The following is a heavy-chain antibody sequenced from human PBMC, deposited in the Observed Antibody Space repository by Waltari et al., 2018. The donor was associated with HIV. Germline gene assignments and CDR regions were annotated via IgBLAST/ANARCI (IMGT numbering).Heavy chain of an antibody. V-gene: IGHV4-39*01. Sequence: QLLLQESGPGLVRPSETLSLTCTVTGPSISSRRSHWGWVRQPPGKGLEWIVSNMYSGSTYNNPSLKSRVAISVDTSRNQFSLNLTSVTAADTALYYCARHDGTSYYFGSDMNPRPFSFWFASWGQGILVTVSS. J-gene: IGHJ5*01. CDR1: GPSISSRRSH. D-gene: IGHD3-10*01. CDR2: NMYSGST. CDR3: ARHDGTSYYFGSDMNPRPFSFWFAS.